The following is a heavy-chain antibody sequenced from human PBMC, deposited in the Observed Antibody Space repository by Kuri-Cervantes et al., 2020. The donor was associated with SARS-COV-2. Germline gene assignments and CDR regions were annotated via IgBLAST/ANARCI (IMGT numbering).Heavy chain of an antibody. CDR1: GFTFSDYY. CDR2: ISSSGSTI. Sequence: GESLKISCAASGFTFSDYYMSWIRQAPGKGLEWVSYISSSGSTIYYADSVKGRFTISRDNAKNSLYLQMNSLRAEDTAVYYCARRARTMVQGVIFDYWGQGTLVTVSS. V-gene: IGHV3-11*01. CDR3: ARRARTMVQGVIFDY. D-gene: IGHD3-10*01. J-gene: IGHJ4*02.